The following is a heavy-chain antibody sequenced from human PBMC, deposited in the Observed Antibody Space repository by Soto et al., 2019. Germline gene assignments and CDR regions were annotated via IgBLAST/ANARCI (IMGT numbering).Heavy chain of an antibody. CDR1: GYSFTSYW. V-gene: IGHV5-51*01. Sequence: GESLKISCKGSGYSFTSYWIAWVGQLPGKGLEWMGIIYPGDSGTRYSPSFQGQVTISADKSISTAYLQWSSLKASDTAMYYCARSSRPAAGSNAFDIWGQGTMVTVSS. J-gene: IGHJ3*02. CDR2: IYPGDSGT. CDR3: ARSSRPAAGSNAFDI. D-gene: IGHD2-2*01.